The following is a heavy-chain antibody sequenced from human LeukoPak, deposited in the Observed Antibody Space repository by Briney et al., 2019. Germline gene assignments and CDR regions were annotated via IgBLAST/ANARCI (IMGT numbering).Heavy chain of an antibody. D-gene: IGHD2-8*02. Sequence: GGSLRLSCAASGFSFSDYSMNWVRRAPGKGLEWVSYINTDSRTIKYADSVKGRFTISRDNAKNSLFLQMNSLRAEDTAVYYCAREEGLVLDYWGQGTLVTVSS. V-gene: IGHV3-48*04. CDR2: INTDSRTI. CDR3: AREEGLVLDY. CDR1: GFSFSDYS. J-gene: IGHJ4*02.